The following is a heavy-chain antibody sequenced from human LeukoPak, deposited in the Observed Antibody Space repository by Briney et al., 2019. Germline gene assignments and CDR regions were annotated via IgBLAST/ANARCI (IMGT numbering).Heavy chain of an antibody. CDR3: TTYGIDSSGYYYSDY. Sequence: PGGSLRLSCAASGFTFSSSAMNWVRQAPGKGLEWVGRIKSKTDGGTTDYAAPVKGRFTISRDDSKNTLYLQMNSLKTEDTAVYYCTTYGIDSSGYYYSDYWGQGTLVTVSS. D-gene: IGHD3-22*01. J-gene: IGHJ4*02. V-gene: IGHV3-15*07. CDR1: GFTFSSSA. CDR2: IKSKTDGGTT.